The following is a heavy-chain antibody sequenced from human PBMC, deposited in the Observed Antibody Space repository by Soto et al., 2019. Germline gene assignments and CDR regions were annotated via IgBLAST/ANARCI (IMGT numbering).Heavy chain of an antibody. Sequence: LRLSCAASEFMFSNYAINWVRQSPGKGLEWVSAISGSGGITYYADSVKGRFTISRDNSKNTLYLQMNSLRAEDTAVYYCAKAEKSSAVAGYFDSWGQGTLVTVSS. D-gene: IGHD6-19*01. V-gene: IGHV3-23*01. CDR1: EFMFSNYA. CDR3: AKAEKSSAVAGYFDS. J-gene: IGHJ4*02. CDR2: ISGSGGIT.